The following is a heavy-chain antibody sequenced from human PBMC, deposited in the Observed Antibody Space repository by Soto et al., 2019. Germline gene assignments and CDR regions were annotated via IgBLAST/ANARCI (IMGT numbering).Heavy chain of an antibody. V-gene: IGHV3-23*01. D-gene: IGHD3-3*01. Sequence: GGSLRLSCAASGFTFSSYAMSWVRQAPGKGLEWVSAISGSGGSTYYADSVKGRFTISRDNSKNTLYLQMNSLRAEDTAVYYCAKQVNDYYDSDPDYWGQGTLVTISS. CDR1: GFTFSSYA. CDR3: AKQVNDYYDSDPDY. J-gene: IGHJ4*02. CDR2: ISGSGGST.